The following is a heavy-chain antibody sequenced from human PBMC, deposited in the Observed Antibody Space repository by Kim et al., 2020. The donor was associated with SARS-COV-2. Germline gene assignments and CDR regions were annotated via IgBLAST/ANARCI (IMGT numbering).Heavy chain of an antibody. CDR3: ARVRYSYGSQGPGNWFDP. V-gene: IGHV1-46*01. CDR1: GYTFTSYY. CDR2: INPSGGST. J-gene: IGHJ5*02. D-gene: IGHD5-18*01. Sequence: ASVKVSCKASGYTFTSYYMHWVRQAPGQGLEWMGIINPSGGSTSYAQKFQGRVTMTRDTSTSTVYMELSSLRSEDTAVYYCARVRYSYGSQGPGNWFDPWGQGTLVTVSS.